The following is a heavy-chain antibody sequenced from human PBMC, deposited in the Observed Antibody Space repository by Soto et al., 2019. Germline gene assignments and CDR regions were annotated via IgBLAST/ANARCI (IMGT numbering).Heavy chain of an antibody. CDR2: ISAYNGNT. CDR3: ARDPTVGYGDYGNWFDP. Sequence: QFQLVQSGADVKKPGASGKVSCKASGYTFTSYGISWVRQAPGQGREWMGWISAYNGNTNYAQKLQGRVTMTTDTSTSTAYMELRSLRSDDTAVYYCARDPTVGYGDYGNWFDPWGQGTLVTVSS. CDR1: GYTFTSYG. D-gene: IGHD4-17*01. V-gene: IGHV1-18*04. J-gene: IGHJ5*02.